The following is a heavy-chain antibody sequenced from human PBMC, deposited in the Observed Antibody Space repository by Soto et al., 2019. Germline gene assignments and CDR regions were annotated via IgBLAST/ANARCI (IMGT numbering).Heavy chain of an antibody. Sequence: QVQLVQSGAEVKKPGASVKVSCKASGYTFTSYVISWVRQAPGQGHEWRGWISAYNGKTNYSQKLQGRVTMTRATSTSPAYMELRRLSSDDPAVYYCARDSLMIDVIDAFDILGQETMVTVSS. V-gene: IGHV1-18*01. CDR3: ARDSLMIDVIDAFDI. CDR2: ISAYNGKT. J-gene: IGHJ3*02. CDR1: GYTFTSYV. D-gene: IGHD3-16*01.